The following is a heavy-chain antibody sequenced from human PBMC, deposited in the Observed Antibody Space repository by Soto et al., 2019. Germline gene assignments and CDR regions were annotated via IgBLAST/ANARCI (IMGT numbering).Heavy chain of an antibody. D-gene: IGHD4-17*01. CDR1: GFAFRDFA. CDR2: ITWNGVAM. J-gene: IGHJ6*03. V-gene: IGHV3-9*01. Sequence: EVQLVESGGTLVQPGRSLRLSCAASGFAFRDFAMHWVRQTPGKGLEWVSGITWNGVAMGYGDSVRGRFTISRDDAKNSLYMQMNSLRPEDTAVYYCAKSCVTTPHLYGYMDVWGKGTSVTVS. CDR3: AKSCVTTPHLYGYMDV.